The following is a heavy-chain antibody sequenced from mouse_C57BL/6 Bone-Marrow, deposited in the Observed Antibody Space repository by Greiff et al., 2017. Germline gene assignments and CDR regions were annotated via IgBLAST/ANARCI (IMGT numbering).Heavy chain of an antibody. CDR3: ARSYYSNYVYWYCDV. CDR1: GYTFTSYW. D-gene: IGHD2-5*01. J-gene: IGHJ1*03. V-gene: IGHV1-7*01. CDR2: ITPSSGYT. Sequence: VQLQQSGAELAKPGASVKLSCKASGYTFTSYWMHWVKQRPGQGLEWIGYITPSSGYTKYNQKFKDKATLTADKSSSTAYMQLSSLTYEDSAVYYCARSYYSNYVYWYCDVWGTGTTVTVSS.